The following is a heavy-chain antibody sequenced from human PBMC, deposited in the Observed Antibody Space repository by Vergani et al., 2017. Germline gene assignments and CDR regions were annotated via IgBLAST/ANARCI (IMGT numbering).Heavy chain of an antibody. J-gene: IGHJ6*02. CDR3: AKDISGWPVYYYYYYGMDV. CDR1: GFTFDDYT. V-gene: IGHV3-43*01. D-gene: IGHD6-19*01. CDR2: ISWDGGST. Sequence: EVQLVESGGVVVQPGGSLRLPCAASGFTFDDYTMHWVRQAPGKGLEWVSLISWDGGSTYYADSVKGRFTISRDNSKNSLYLQMNSLRTEDTALYYCAKDISGWPVYYYYYYGMDVWGQGTTVTVSS.